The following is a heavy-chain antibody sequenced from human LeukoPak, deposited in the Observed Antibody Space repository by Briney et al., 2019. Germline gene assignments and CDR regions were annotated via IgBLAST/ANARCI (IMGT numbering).Heavy chain of an antibody. CDR2: ISSSSSYI. V-gene: IGHV3-21*01. Sequence: GGSLTLSCAASGFTFSSYSMNWVRQAPGKGLEWVSSISSSSSYIYYADSVKGRFTISRDNAKHSLYLKMNSLRAEDTAVYYCARDSEATMGIDYWGQGTLVTVSS. CDR1: GFTFSSYS. J-gene: IGHJ4*02. CDR3: ARDSEATMGIDY. D-gene: IGHD5-12*01.